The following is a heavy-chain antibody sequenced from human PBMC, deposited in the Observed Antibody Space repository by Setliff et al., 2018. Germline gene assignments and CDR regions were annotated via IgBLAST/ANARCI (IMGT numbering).Heavy chain of an antibody. V-gene: IGHV4-59*11. Sequence: SETLSLTCTLSGGSLTQRYWSWVRQPPGKGLESIGYIQKSGSTNYNPSLMSRVSISVDTSKNQFSLKLRSVTAADTAVYYCARLSWNGLRYYGLDVWGQGTTVTVSS. J-gene: IGHJ6*02. D-gene: IGHD3-3*01. CDR1: GGSLTQRY. CDR3: ARLSWNGLRYYGLDV. CDR2: IQKSGST.